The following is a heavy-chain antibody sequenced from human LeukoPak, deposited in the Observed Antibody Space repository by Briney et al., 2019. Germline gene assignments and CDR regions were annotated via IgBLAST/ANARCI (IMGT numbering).Heavy chain of an antibody. Sequence: SETLSLTCTVSNDSISSGDYYWNWIRQPPGKGLEWIGYIFHRGGTSYNPSLKSRILFSVDTSQNQFSLKLNSVTAADTAVYYCARGVGATTGDYFDYWGQGTLVTVSS. J-gene: IGHJ4*02. CDR3: ARGVGATTGDYFDY. CDR2: IFHRGGT. V-gene: IGHV4-30-4*01. CDR1: NDSISSGDYY. D-gene: IGHD1-26*01.